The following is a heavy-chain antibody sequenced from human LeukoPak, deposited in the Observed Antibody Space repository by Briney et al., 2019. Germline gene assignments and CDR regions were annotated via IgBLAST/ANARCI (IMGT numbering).Heavy chain of an antibody. CDR2: IIPIFGTA. CDR3: ARDDRWRTGGSDY. CDR1: GYTFTGYY. J-gene: IGHJ4*02. V-gene: IGHV1-69*13. Sequence: GASVKVSCKASGYTFTGYYMHWVRQAPGQGLEWMGGIIPIFGTANYAQKFQGRVTITADESTSTAYMELSSLRSEDTAVYYCARDDRWRTGGSDYWGQGTLVTVSS. D-gene: IGHD1-14*01.